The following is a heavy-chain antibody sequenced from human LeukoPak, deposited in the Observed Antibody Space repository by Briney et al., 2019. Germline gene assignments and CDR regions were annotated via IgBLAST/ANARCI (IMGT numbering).Heavy chain of an antibody. V-gene: IGHV3-21*01. D-gene: IGHD2-2*01. CDR1: GFTFSRYG. Sequence: IPGGSLRLSCAASGFTFSRYGMHWVRQAPGKGLEWVSSVTSSSTYIYYADSVTGRFTISRDNAKKSLYLQMNSLRAEDTAVYYCARASQYCSSTRCHYYFDYWGQGTLVTVSS. J-gene: IGHJ4*02. CDR3: ARASQYCSSTRCHYYFDY. CDR2: VTSSSTYI.